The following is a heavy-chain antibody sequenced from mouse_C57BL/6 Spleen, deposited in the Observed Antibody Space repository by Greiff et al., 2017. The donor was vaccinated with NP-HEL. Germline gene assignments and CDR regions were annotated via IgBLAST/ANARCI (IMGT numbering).Heavy chain of an antibody. CDR1: GYTFTDYY. CDR3: ARGDSNFDY. CDR2: INPYNGGT. V-gene: IGHV1-19*01. D-gene: IGHD2-5*01. Sequence: VQLQQSGPVLVKPGASVKMSCKASGYTFTDYYMNWVKQSHGKSLEWIGVINPYNGGTSYNQKFKGKATLTVDKSSSTAYMELNSLTSEDSAVYYCARGDSNFDYWGQGTTLTVSS. J-gene: IGHJ2*01.